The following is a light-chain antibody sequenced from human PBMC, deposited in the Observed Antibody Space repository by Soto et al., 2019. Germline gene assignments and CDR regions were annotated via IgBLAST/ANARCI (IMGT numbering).Light chain of an antibody. CDR1: SSDVGGYNY. V-gene: IGLV2-11*01. Sequence: QSALTQPSSVSGSPGQSVTISCTGTSSDVGGYNYVSWYQQHPGKAPKLMIYDVSKRPSGVPDRFSGSKSGNTASLTISGLHAEDEADYYCCSYAGSYTLGVFGTGTKLTAL. CDR3: CSYAGSYTLGV. J-gene: IGLJ1*01. CDR2: DVS.